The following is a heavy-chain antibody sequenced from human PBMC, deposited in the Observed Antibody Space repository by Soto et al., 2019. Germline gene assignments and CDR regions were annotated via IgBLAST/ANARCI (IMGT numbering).Heavy chain of an antibody. D-gene: IGHD2-15*01. V-gene: IGHV4-39*01. CDR1: GGSISSSSYY. CDR2: IYYSGST. J-gene: IGHJ4*02. Sequence: QLQLQESGPGLVKPSETLSLTCTVSGGSISSSSYYWGWIRQPPGKGLEWIGSIYYSGSTYYNPSLTSRVTISEDTSNNHFTLKLSSVTSADTAVYYCATHPDWSGGSCYPDFDYLGQGTLVTVSS. CDR3: ATHPDWSGGSCYPDFDY.